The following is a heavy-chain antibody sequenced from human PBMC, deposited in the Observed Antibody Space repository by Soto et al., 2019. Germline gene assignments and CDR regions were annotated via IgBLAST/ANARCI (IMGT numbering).Heavy chain of an antibody. CDR1: KFSFNNYW. D-gene: IGHD6-13*01. CDR3: VREPWGFSGSWYDY. CDR2: INHDGSKT. J-gene: IGHJ4*02. V-gene: IGHV3-74*01. Sequence: GRSLRLSCAASKFSFNNYWMHWVRQVPGKGPAWVSRINHDGSKTEYADSVKGRFTISRDNTKNTLYLQMNSLRVEDTAMYYCVREPWGFSGSWYDYWGQGTLVTVSS.